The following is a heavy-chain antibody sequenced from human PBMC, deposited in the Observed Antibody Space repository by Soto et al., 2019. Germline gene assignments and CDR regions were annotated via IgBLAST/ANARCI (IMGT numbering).Heavy chain of an antibody. CDR1: GYTFTSYG. D-gene: IGHD2-21*02. CDR2: ISGYDGRT. CDR3: AREGDVPYYYYGMDV. J-gene: IGHJ6*02. Sequence: QVHLVQSGAEVKKPGASVKVSCMTSGYTFTSYGISWVRQAPGQGLEWMGWISGYDGRTNFAQKVQDRVTMTTDTSTSTVYMELRSLRSDDTAVYYCAREGDVPYYYYGMDVWGQGTTVTVSS. V-gene: IGHV1-18*01.